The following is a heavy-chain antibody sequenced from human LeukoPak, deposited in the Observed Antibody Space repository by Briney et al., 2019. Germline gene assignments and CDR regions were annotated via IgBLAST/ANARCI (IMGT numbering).Heavy chain of an antibody. V-gene: IGHV4-59*01. CDR1: GASITNYY. CDR3: ARFRSAADYPDS. J-gene: IGHJ4*02. CDR2: ISHTGIT. Sequence: SETLSLTRTVSGASITNYYWSWIRQPPGKGLEWIGYISHTGITNYNPSLESRVIISADTSRNQFSLKLTSMTAADTAVYYCARFRSAADYPDSWGQGTLVSASS.